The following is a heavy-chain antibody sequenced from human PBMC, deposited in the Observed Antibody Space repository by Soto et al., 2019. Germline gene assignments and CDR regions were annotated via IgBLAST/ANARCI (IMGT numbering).Heavy chain of an antibody. V-gene: IGHV4-59*08. D-gene: IGHD2-8*01. J-gene: IGHJ6*03. Sequence: QVQLQESGPGLVKPSETLSLSCSVSGGSISSHQWSWIRKPPGKGLEWIGYISYSGSTNYNPSLEIRVTISLEKSKNQFSLKLTSVTAADTAVYYCARHSYCTNGVCYGGYYMDVWGTGTTVTVSS. CDR2: ISYSGST. CDR3: ARHSYCTNGVCYGGYYMDV. CDR1: GGSISSHQ.